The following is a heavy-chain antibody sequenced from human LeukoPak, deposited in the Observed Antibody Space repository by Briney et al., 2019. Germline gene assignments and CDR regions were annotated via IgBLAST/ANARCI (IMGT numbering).Heavy chain of an antibody. D-gene: IGHD6-19*01. CDR3: ASGGMAGRWPLNY. CDR2: IFATGDT. J-gene: IGHJ4*02. V-gene: IGHV4-4*07. CDR1: GGSISSYY. Sequence: SETLSLTCTVSGGSISSYYWSWIRQPAGKGLEWIGRIFATGDTNYNPSLKSRVAMSVDTSKNYFSLNLTSVTAADTAVYYCASGGMAGRWPLNYWGRGTLATVSS.